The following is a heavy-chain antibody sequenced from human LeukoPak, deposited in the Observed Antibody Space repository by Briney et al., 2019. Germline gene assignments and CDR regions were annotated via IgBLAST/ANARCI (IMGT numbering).Heavy chain of an antibody. Sequence: GGSLRLSCTASGFTFSSYEMNWVRQAPGKGLEWVSSISRSSDYIYYADSVKGRFTISRDNAKNSLYLHMDSLRGEDTAVYYCAREYYDSSPWGRGQGTLVTVSS. J-gene: IGHJ4*02. CDR3: AREYYDSSPWG. CDR1: GFTFSSYE. CDR2: ISRSSDYI. D-gene: IGHD3-22*01. V-gene: IGHV3-21*01.